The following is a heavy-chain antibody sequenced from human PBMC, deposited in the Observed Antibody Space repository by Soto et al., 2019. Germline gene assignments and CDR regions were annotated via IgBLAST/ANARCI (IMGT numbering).Heavy chain of an antibody. CDR3: ARGGSSWSAEYYQH. CDR2: ISGYNGNT. Sequence: QVQLVQSGAEVKKPGASVKVSCKASGYIFSNFGISWVRQAPGQGPEWMGWISGYNGNTNYAQTLQGRLTMTTDTSTSRAYMELRSLRSDDTAVYYCARGGSSWSAEYYQHWGQGTLVIVSS. V-gene: IGHV1-18*01. J-gene: IGHJ1*01. CDR1: GYIFSNFG. D-gene: IGHD6-13*01.